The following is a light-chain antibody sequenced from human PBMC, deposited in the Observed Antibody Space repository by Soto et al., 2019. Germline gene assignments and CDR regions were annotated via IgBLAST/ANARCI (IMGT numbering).Light chain of an antibody. V-gene: IGLV2-8*01. J-gene: IGLJ3*02. Sequence: QSALTQPPSASGSPGQSVTISCTGTSSDVGAYKYVSWYQQYPGKAPKLMSYEVTKRPSGVPDRFSGSKYGNTASLTVSGLQAEDEADYYCTSYVGNDIWVFGGGTKVTVL. CDR1: SSDVGAYKY. CDR2: EVT. CDR3: TSYVGNDIWV.